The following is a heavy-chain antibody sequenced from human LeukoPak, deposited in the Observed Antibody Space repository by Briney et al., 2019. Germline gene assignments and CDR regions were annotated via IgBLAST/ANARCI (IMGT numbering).Heavy chain of an antibody. V-gene: IGHV3-30-3*01. CDR2: ISYDGSNK. Sequence: GGSLRLSCAASGFTFSSYAMHWVRQAPGKGLEWVAVISYDGSNKYYADSVKGRFTISRDNSKNTLYLQMNSLRAEDTAVYYCARGSHTPNYYYGTDVWGQGTTVTVSS. J-gene: IGHJ6*02. CDR3: ARGSHTPNYYYGTDV. CDR1: GFTFSSYA.